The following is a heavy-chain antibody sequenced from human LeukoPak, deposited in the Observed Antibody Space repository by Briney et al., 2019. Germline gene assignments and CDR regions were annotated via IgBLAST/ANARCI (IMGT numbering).Heavy chain of an antibody. CDR1: GFTVSSNY. CDR2: IYSGGST. Sequence: PGGSLRLSCAASGFTVSSNYMSWVRQAPGKGLEWVSLIYSGGSTYYADSVKGRFTISRDNSKNTLYLQVSSLRAEDTAVYYCARDLIAVAGYIDYWGQGTLVTVSS. CDR3: ARDLIAVAGYIDY. D-gene: IGHD6-19*01. J-gene: IGHJ4*02. V-gene: IGHV3-66*01.